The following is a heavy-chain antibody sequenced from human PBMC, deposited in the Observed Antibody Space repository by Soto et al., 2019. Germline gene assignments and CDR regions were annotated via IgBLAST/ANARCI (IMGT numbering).Heavy chain of an antibody. CDR1: GFNFTKQW. D-gene: IGHD1-20*01. CDR3: ATLTSWSHYYYYMDV. CDR2: ISGGGITV. J-gene: IGHJ6*03. Sequence: GGSLRLSCTASGFNFTKQWMHWVRHTPEKGLVWVARISGGGITVNYADSVKGRFTISRDNTMNTLYLLMNSLIPEDTSVYFCATLTSWSHYYYYMDVWGKGTTVTVSS. V-gene: IGHV3-74*01.